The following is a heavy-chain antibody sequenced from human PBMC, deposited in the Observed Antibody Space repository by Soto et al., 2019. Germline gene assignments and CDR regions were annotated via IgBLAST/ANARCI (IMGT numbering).Heavy chain of an antibody. J-gene: IGHJ6*02. Sequence: QVRLVESGGGVVQPGRSLRLSCSASGFTFRNFGFHWVRQAPGKRLEWVALIWYDGSNKYYAESLKGRVSISRDNSKNSLHLALKSLRFEDMALYYCARDGDIQGGPPPKNYAMDVWGHGATVTV. CDR1: GFTFRNFG. CDR2: IWYDGSNK. D-gene: IGHD2-15*01. CDR3: ARDGDIQGGPPPKNYAMDV. V-gene: IGHV3-33*08.